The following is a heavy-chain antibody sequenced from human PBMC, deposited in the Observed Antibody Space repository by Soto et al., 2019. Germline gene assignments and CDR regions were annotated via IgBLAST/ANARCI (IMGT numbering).Heavy chain of an antibody. CDR1: GYTFTNYD. Sequence: QVHLVQSGAEVKKPGASVKVSCKASGYTFTNYDINWVRQAPGQGLEWMGWISTYTGNTNYAQKLQGRATMTTDTPTSTAYIDLRSLRSDDTAVYYCARGYYYGSASPTPGGMDVWGQGTTVTVSS. V-gene: IGHV1-18*01. J-gene: IGHJ6*02. D-gene: IGHD3-10*01. CDR3: ARGYYYGSASPTPGGMDV. CDR2: ISTYTGNT.